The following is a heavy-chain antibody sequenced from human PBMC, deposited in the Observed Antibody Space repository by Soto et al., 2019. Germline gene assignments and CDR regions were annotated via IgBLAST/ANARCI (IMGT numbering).Heavy chain of an antibody. D-gene: IGHD3-16*01. Sequence: SETLSLTCAVYGGSFSGYYWSRIRQPPGKGLEWIGEINHSGSTNYNPSLKSRVTISVDTSKNQFSLKLSSVTAADTAVYYCARGLLRWGGRYYYYGMDVWGQGTTVTVSS. CDR1: GGSFSGYY. CDR2: INHSGST. J-gene: IGHJ6*02. CDR3: ARGLLRWGGRYYYYGMDV. V-gene: IGHV4-34*01.